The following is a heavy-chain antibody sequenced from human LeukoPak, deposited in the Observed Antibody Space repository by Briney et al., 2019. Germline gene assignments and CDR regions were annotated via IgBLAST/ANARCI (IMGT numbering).Heavy chain of an antibody. Sequence: GGSLRLSCAASGFAFSNHWMHWVRQAPGKGLEWVSAISGSGGSTYYADSVKGRFTISRDNSKNTLYLQMNSLRAEDTAVYYCAKDSGYSGYDWGQGTLVTVSS. CDR3: AKDSGYSGYD. CDR2: ISGSGGST. D-gene: IGHD5-12*01. J-gene: IGHJ4*02. CDR1: GFAFSNHW. V-gene: IGHV3-23*01.